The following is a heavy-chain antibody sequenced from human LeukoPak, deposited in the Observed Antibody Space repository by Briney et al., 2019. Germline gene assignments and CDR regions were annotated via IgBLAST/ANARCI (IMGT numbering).Heavy chain of an antibody. V-gene: IGHV4-34*01. Sequence: ETLSLTCAVYGGSFSGYYWSWIRQPPGKGLEWIGEINHSGSTNYNPSLKSRVTISVDTSKNQFSLKLSSVTAADTAVYYCAGDRRDDFWSPVGAFDIWGQGTMVTVSS. CDR1: GGSFSGYY. CDR2: INHSGST. D-gene: IGHD3-3*01. J-gene: IGHJ3*02. CDR3: AGDRRDDFWSPVGAFDI.